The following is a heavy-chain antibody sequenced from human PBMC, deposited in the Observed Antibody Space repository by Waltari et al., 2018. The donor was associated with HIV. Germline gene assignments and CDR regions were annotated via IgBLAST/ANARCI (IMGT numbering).Heavy chain of an antibody. D-gene: IGHD3-10*01. J-gene: IGHJ4*02. CDR2: LWPDGNTR. V-gene: IGHV3-33*01. CDR3: ARQGNTGTYFGGHR. Sequence: QVHLVESGGTVVQPGQSLRLSCVTDGFTLTDYAMSWFRQTPGAGLQWVAILWPDGNTRLYAPVVRGRFSISRDNTKKTVFLQMRALRADDTGVYFCARQGNTGTYFGGHRWGRGT. CDR1: GFTLTDYA.